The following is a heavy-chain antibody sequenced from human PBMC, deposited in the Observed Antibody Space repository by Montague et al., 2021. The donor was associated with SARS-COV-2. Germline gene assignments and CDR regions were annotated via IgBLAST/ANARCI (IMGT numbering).Heavy chain of an antibody. CDR3: AREPSYGDYVGD. J-gene: IGHJ4*02. CDR1: GGSISSYY. V-gene: IGHV4-59*01. Sequence: SETLSLTCTVSGGSISSYYWSWIRQPPGKGLDWIGYIYYSGSTNYNPSLKSRVTISVDTSKNQFSLKLSSVTAADTAVYYCAREPSYGDYVGDWGQGTLVTVSS. CDR2: IYYSGST. D-gene: IGHD4-17*01.